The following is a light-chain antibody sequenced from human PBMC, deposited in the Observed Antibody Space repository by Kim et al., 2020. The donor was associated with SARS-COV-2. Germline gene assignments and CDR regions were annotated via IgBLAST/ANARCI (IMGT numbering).Light chain of an antibody. CDR2: IES. J-gene: IGKJ5*01. Sequence: SRGERATLSCRASRSVTSNYLAWYQQRPGQAPRLLIYIESSRATGIPDRFSGSGSGTEFTLTISGLEPEDFAVYYCQQYGSPPSTFGQGTRLEIK. CDR1: RSVTSNY. V-gene: IGKV3-20*01. CDR3: QQYGSPPST.